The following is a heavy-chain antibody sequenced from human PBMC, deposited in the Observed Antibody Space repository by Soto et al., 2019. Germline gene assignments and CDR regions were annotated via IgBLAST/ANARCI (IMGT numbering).Heavy chain of an antibody. CDR1: GFSVSGDY. CDR2: IYARGTT. Sequence: EVQLVESGGGLVQPGESLKLSCAASGFSVSGDYMSWVRQPPGKGLEWVSVIYARGTTYYADSAKGRFTISRDNSKNTLYLQMNSLRAEDTAVYYCARLGTVTGVYAFHIWGQGTMVTVSS. V-gene: IGHV3-66*04. J-gene: IGHJ3*02. CDR3: ARLGTVTGVYAFHI. D-gene: IGHD4-17*01.